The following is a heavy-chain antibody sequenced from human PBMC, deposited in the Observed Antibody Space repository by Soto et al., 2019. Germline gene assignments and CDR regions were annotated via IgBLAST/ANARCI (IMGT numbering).Heavy chain of an antibody. V-gene: IGHV4-59*01. J-gene: IGHJ3*02. CDR2: MYSSGNT. CDR3: ARDSDQGPAFDI. CDR1: GGSISSYY. Sequence: QVQLQESGPGLVKPSETLSLTCNVSGGSISSYYWSWIRQPPGKGLEWIGYMYSSGNTNYNPALKSRATISVDTSKNQFSLKLSSVTAADTAVYYCARDSDQGPAFDIWGQGTMVTVSS.